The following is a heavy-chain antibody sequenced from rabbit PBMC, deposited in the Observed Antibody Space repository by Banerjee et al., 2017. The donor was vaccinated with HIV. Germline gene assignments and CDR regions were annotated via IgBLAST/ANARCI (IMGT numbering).Heavy chain of an antibody. V-gene: IGHV1S45*01. D-gene: IGHD4-1*01. Sequence: QEQLVESGGGLVQPKGSLTLTCTASGSTLSRYWMSWVRQAPGKGLEWIACINTSSGSTVYATWAKGRFTISRTSSTTVALQMTSLTAADTATYFCARDLAGVIGWNFNLWGQGTLVTVS. CDR2: INTSSGST. CDR3: ARDLAGVIGWNFNL. J-gene: IGHJ4*01. CDR1: GSTLSRYW.